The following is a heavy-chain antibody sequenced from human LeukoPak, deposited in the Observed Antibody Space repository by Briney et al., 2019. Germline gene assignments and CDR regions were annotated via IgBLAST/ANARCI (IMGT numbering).Heavy chain of an antibody. V-gene: IGHV4-59*01. CDR1: GGSISSYY. Sequence: SETLSLTCTVSGGSISSYYWSWIRQPPGKGLEWIGYIYYSGSTNYNPSLKSRVTISVDTSKNQFSLELSSVTAADTAVYYCARELSGSSSAPNWFDPWGQGTLVTVSS. CDR2: IYYSGST. CDR3: ARELSGSSSAPNWFDP. D-gene: IGHD6-6*01. J-gene: IGHJ5*02.